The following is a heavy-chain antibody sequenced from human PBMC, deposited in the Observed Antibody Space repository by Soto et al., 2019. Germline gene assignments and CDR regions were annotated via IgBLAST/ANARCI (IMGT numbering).Heavy chain of an antibody. D-gene: IGHD4-17*01. Sequence: QVQLQESGPGLVKPSQTLSLTCTVSGGSIRSGGYYWSWNRQHPGKGLECIGYIYYSGNTYYNPSRRSRVTRSAETSKNQSSLKLSSVTAADTALYYGARGWPYGDYDHWGKGTLVTVSS. CDR2: IYYSGNT. V-gene: IGHV4-31*03. CDR1: GGSIRSGGYY. J-gene: IGHJ5*02. CDR3: ARGWPYGDYDH.